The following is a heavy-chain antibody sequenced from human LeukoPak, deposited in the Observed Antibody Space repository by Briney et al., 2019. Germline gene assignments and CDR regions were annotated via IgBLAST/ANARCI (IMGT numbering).Heavy chain of an antibody. CDR1: GFTSGRHW. Sequence: PGGSLRLSCAVSGFTSGRHWMSWVRQTPEKGLEWVANIKEDASEENYVDSVKGRFTISRDNAKNSLYLQMNSLRAEDTAVYYCAIAAGWELGYWGQGTLVTVSS. J-gene: IGHJ4*02. D-gene: IGHD6-25*01. V-gene: IGHV3-7*01. CDR2: IKEDASEE. CDR3: AIAAGWELGY.